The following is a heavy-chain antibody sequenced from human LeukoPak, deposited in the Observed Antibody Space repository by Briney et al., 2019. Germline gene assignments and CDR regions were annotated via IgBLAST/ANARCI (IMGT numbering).Heavy chain of an antibody. J-gene: IGHJ5*02. CDR2: IKHSGIT. V-gene: IGHV4-34*01. Sequence: SETLSLTCAVYGGSFSGYYWSWIRQPPGKGLECIGEIKHSGITNYNPSLKSRVIISIDTSKNQFSLRLSSVTAADTAVYYCARGFFCSGGSCYSVVRWFDPWGQGTLVTVSS. D-gene: IGHD2-15*01. CDR3: ARGFFCSGGSCYSVVRWFDP. CDR1: GGSFSGYY.